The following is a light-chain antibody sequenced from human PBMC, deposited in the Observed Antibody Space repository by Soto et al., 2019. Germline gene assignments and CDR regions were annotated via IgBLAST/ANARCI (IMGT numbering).Light chain of an antibody. V-gene: IGLV2-8*01. CDR3: SSYAGSNKV. CDR2: EVS. J-gene: IGLJ1*01. CDR1: SSDVGGYNY. Sequence: QSALAHPPSGSGVPVHSLPITCTETSSDVGGYNYVSWYQQHPGKAPKLMIYEVSKRPSGVPDRFSRSKSGNTASLTVSGLQAEDEADYYCSSYAGSNKVFGTGTKVTVL.